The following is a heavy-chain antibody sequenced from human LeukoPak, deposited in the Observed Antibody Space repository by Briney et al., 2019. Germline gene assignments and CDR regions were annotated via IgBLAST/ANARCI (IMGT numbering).Heavy chain of an antibody. CDR3: ARRLGDCTNGVCTYYFDY. CDR2: IYPGDSDT. Sequence: GESLKISCKGSGYSFTSYWIGWVRQMPGKGLEWMGIIYPGDSDTRYSPSFQGQVTISADKSNSTAYLQWSSLKASDTAMYYCARRLGDCTNGVCTYYFDYWGQGTLVTVSS. V-gene: IGHV5-51*01. D-gene: IGHD2-8*01. CDR1: GYSFTSYW. J-gene: IGHJ4*02.